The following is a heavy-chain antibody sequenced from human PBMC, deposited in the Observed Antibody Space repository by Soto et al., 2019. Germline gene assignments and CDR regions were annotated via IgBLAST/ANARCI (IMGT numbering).Heavy chain of an antibody. V-gene: IGHV1-3*01. J-gene: IGHJ5*02. CDR3: TREAVVAENWFDP. Sequence: SVNVTCKASGYTFVDYALHWVRQAPGQGLEWVGWMNPKTGNIKSSHKFEDRVSITRDTATSTAYMELRGLRSEDTAVYFCTREAVVAENWFDPWGQGTLVTVSS. CDR2: MNPKTGNI. CDR1: GYTFVDYA. D-gene: IGHD3-22*01.